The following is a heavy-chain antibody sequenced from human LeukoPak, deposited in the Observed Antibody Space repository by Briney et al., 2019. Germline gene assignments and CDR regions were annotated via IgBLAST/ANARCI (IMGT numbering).Heavy chain of an antibody. V-gene: IGHV3-23*01. D-gene: IGHD2-15*01. CDR1: GFIFSGYG. J-gene: IGHJ4*02. CDR3: AKDQLNRFCSGGSCSITHDS. Sequence: GGSLRLSCAASGFIFSGYGMSWVRQAPGQGREGVSAISGSVRSTYYSDSVKGRFTISQDTSKNTLYLQMNSLRAEDTAIYYCAKDQLNRFCSGGSCSITHDSWGQGTLVTVSS. CDR2: ISGSVRST.